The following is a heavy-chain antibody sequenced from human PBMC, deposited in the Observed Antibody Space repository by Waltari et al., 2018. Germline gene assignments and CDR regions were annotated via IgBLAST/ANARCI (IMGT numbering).Heavy chain of an antibody. J-gene: IGHJ6*02. CDR3: ARTGGVISYGSPNYGMDV. D-gene: IGHD5-18*01. CDR2: ISYDGSNT. V-gene: IGHV3-30-3*01. CDR1: GFTFSSYA. Sequence: RLSCAASGFTFSSYAMHWVRQAPGKGLEWVAVISYDGSNTYYADSVKGRFTISRDNSKNTLYLQMNSLRAEDTAVYYCARTGGVISYGSPNYGMDVWGQGTTVTVSS.